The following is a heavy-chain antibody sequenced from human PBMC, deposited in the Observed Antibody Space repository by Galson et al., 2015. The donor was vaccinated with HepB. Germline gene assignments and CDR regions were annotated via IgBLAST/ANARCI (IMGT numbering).Heavy chain of an antibody. CDR2: INPNSGGT. V-gene: IGHV1-2*02. Sequence: SVKVSCKASGYTFTGYYMHWVRQAPGRGLEWMGWINPNSGGTDYAQKFQGRVTMTRDTSISSAYMELSSLRSDDTAVYYCARNDYVWGSPGPYFDYWGQGALVTVSS. D-gene: IGHD3-16*01. J-gene: IGHJ4*02. CDR1: GYTFTGYY. CDR3: ARNDYVWGSPGPYFDY.